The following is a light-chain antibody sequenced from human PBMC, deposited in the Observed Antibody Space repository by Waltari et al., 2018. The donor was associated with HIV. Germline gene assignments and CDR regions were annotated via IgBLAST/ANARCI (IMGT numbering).Light chain of an antibody. J-gene: IGLJ3*02. CDR1: SLDIGLYDF. Sequence: QSALTQPASMSGSPGQSITISCTGSSLDIGLYDFVSWYKHLPNTAPQLIIYGVNRRPLGIPSRFSASKSGDVASLTISVLQAEDEADYYCTSRTLTRILLFGGGTRLTVL. CDR2: GVN. CDR3: TSRTLTRILL. V-gene: IGLV2-14*01.